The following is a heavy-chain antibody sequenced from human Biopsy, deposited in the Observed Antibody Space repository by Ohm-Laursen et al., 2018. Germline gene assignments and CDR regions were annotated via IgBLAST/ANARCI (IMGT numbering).Heavy chain of an antibody. Sequence: SVKVSCKASGYTFTSYDITGVRQASGQGPEWIGWLNPVSGNSNFGQKFRGRVTVTSDTSISTAYMELSGLTSDDTATYYCGRAVRNQLLTDPWGQGTLVTVTS. CDR1: GYTFTSYD. CDR2: LNPVSGNS. V-gene: IGHV1-8*01. J-gene: IGHJ5*02. CDR3: GRAVRNQLLTDP. D-gene: IGHD1-7*01.